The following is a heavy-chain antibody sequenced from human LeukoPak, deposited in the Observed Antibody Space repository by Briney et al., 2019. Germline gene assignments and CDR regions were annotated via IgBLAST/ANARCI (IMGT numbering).Heavy chain of an antibody. D-gene: IGHD1-26*01. V-gene: IGHV3-49*04. J-gene: IGHJ4*02. CDR2: ITSKTYGATT. CDR1: GFTFGDYA. Sequence: AGGSLRLSCTASGFTFGDYAMSWVRQAPGKGLEWVGFITSKTYGATTDYAASVKGRFTISRDDSKGIAYLQMNSLKSEDRAVYYCSRHIVGARTFFDYWGQGALVTVSS. CDR3: SRHIVGARTFFDY.